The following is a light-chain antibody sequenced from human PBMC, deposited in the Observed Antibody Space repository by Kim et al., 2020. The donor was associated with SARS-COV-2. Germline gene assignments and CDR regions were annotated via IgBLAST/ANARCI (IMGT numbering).Light chain of an antibody. J-gene: IGKJ1*01. CDR3: QQYDNLPPCT. V-gene: IGKV1-33*01. CDR2: DAS. CDR1: QDISNY. Sequence: DIQMTQSPSSLSASVGDRVTITCQASQDISNYLNWYQQKPGKAPKLLIYDASNLETGVPSRFSGSGSGTDFTFTISSLQPEDIATYYCQQYDNLPPCTFGQGTKVDIK.